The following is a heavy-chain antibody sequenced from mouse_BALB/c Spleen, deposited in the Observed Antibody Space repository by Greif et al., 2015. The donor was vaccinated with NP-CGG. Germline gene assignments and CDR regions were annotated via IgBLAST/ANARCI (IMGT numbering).Heavy chain of an antibody. CDR2: IDPANGNT. V-gene: IGHV14-3*02. Sequence: EVQLQQSGAELVKPGASVKLSCTASGFNIKDTYMHWVKQRPEQGLEWIGRIDPANGNTKYDPKFQGKATITADTSSNTAYLQLSSLTSEDTAVDYCASLYGSSYGYCDVWGAGTTVTVSS. CDR1: GFNIKDTY. CDR3: ASLYGSSYGYCDV. D-gene: IGHD1-1*01. J-gene: IGHJ1*01.